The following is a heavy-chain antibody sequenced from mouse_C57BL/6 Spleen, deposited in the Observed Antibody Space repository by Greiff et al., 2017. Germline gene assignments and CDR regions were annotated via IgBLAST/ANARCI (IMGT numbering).Heavy chain of an antibody. CDR2: IYPGDGDT. V-gene: IGHV1-82*01. J-gene: IGHJ4*01. CDR3: ARWNYDYDEGGYAMDY. Sequence: VQLQQSGPELVKPGASVKISCKASGYAFSSSWMNWVKQRPGKGLEWIGRIYPGDGDTNYNGKFKGKATLTADKSSSTAYMQLSSLTSEDSAVYFCARWNYDYDEGGYAMDYWGQGTSVTVSS. CDR1: GYAFSSSW. D-gene: IGHD2-4*01.